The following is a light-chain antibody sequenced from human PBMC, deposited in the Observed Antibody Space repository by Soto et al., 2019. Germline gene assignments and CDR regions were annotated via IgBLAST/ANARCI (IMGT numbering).Light chain of an antibody. V-gene: IGKV1-33*01. CDR3: QQYGDLKSYS. J-gene: IGKJ2*01. CDR2: DAS. Sequence: DIQMIQSPSSLTASVGDRVTITCQASQDIGKYLNWYQQEPGKAPKLLIYDASDLATGVPSRFSGSGSGTYFTFTISSLQPEDVATYFCQQYGDLKSYSFGQGTKLQIK. CDR1: QDIGKY.